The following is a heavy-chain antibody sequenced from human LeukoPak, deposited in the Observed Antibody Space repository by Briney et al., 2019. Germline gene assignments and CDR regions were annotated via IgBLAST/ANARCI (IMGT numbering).Heavy chain of an antibody. D-gene: IGHD6-6*01. Sequence: SETLSLTCAVSGYSISSGYYWGWIRQPPGKGLEWIGEINHSGSTNYNPSLRSRVTISVDTSKNQFSLKLSSVTAADTAVYYCARVGVPVRSSSSRKYYFDYWGQGTLVTVSS. CDR1: GYSISSGYY. CDR3: ARVGVPVRSSSSRKYYFDY. J-gene: IGHJ4*02. V-gene: IGHV4-38-2*01. CDR2: INHSGST.